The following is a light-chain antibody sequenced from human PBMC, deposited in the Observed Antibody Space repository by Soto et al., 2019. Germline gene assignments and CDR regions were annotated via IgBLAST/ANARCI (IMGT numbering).Light chain of an antibody. CDR2: GAS. J-gene: IGKJ1*01. Sequence: EIVVTQSPATLSVSPGERVTLSCRASQSVGTTFAWYQQRPGQPPRLLIYGASTRATGIPARFSGSGSGTDFTLTISRLEPEDFAVYYCQQYGSSGTFGQGTKVDIK. CDR3: QQYGSSGT. V-gene: IGKV3-15*01. CDR1: QSVGTT.